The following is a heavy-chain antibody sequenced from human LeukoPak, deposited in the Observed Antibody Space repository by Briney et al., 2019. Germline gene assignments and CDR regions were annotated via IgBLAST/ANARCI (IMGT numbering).Heavy chain of an antibody. J-gene: IGHJ4*02. V-gene: IGHV5-51*01. CDR3: AASTYGSGSYLGFDS. Sequence: GESLKISCKGSGYIFTNYWIGWVRQMPGKGLEWMGVMYPGDSDTRYSPSFQGQVTLSADKSISTAYLQWSSLKASDTAMYYCAASTYGSGSYLGFDSWGQGTLVTVSS. CDR2: MYPGDSDT. CDR1: GYIFTNYW. D-gene: IGHD3-10*01.